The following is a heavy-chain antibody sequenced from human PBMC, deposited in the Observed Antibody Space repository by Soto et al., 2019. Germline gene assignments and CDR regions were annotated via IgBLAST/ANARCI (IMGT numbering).Heavy chain of an antibody. J-gene: IGHJ4*02. Sequence: EVQLLESVGGLVQPGGSLRLSCAASGFTFTDYAMTCVRQAAGKGLEWGSSISGSASSTFYSGSVKGRFTISRDNSSNTVSLQMNRLRAEDTVVYYCAKASSTNSPDYWGQGTLVTVSS. CDR1: GFTFTDYA. D-gene: IGHD5-12*01. CDR3: AKASSTNSPDY. V-gene: IGHV3-23*01. CDR2: ISGSASST.